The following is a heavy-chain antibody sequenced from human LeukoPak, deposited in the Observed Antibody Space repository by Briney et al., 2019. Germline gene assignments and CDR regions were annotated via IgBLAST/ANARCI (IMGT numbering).Heavy chain of an antibody. CDR1: GFTFSSYE. D-gene: IGHD2-21*02. Sequence: GGSLRLSCAASGFTFSSYEMNWVRQAPGKGLEWVSYISSSGSTIYYADTVKGRFTITSDKAKHSLYLQINSLRAEDTAVYYCARTRLGGDHDYWGQGTLVTVSS. CDR2: ISSSGSTI. CDR3: ARTRLGGDHDY. V-gene: IGHV3-48*03. J-gene: IGHJ4*02.